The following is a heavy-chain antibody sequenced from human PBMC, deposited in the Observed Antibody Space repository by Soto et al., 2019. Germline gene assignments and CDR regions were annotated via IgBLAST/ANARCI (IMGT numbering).Heavy chain of an antibody. V-gene: IGHV3-23*01. Sequence: GSLRLSCAASGFTFSSYAMSWVRQAPGKGLEWVSGISGSGDSTYFADSVKGRFTISRDNSKNTLYLQMNSLRAEDTALYYCAKDRRAYCSGGSCCTLDYWGQGTRVTVSS. J-gene: IGHJ4*02. CDR1: GFTFSSYA. CDR3: AKDRRAYCSGGSCCTLDY. D-gene: IGHD2-15*01. CDR2: ISGSGDST.